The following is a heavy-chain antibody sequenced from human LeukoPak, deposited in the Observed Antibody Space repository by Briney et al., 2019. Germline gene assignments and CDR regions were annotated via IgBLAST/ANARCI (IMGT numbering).Heavy chain of an antibody. CDR2: ISSSGSTI. Sequence: GGSLRLSCAASGFTFSSYEMNWVRQAPGKGLEWVSYISSSGSTIYYADSVKGRFTISRDNAKNTLYLQMNSLRAEDTAVYYRSRGGYHHGFDIWGQGTMVTVSS. V-gene: IGHV3-48*03. D-gene: IGHD3-16*02. J-gene: IGHJ3*02. CDR3: SRGGYHHGFDI. CDR1: GFTFSSYE.